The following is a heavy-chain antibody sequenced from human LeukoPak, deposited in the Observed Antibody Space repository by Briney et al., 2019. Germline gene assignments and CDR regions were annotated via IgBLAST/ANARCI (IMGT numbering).Heavy chain of an antibody. CDR3: ARDGYNAHYYYMDV. CDR2: IYYSGST. D-gene: IGHD5-24*01. Sequence: SQTLSLTCAVSGGSISSGGYSWSWIRQPPGKGLEWIGYIYYSGSTYYNPSLKSRATMSVDTSKNQFSLKLSSVTAADTAVYYCARDGYNAHYYYMDVWGKGTTVTISS. V-gene: IGHV4-30-4*07. CDR1: GGSISSGGYS. J-gene: IGHJ6*03.